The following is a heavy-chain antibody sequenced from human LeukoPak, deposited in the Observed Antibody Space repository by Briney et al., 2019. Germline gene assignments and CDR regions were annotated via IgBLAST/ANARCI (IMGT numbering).Heavy chain of an antibody. CDR3: ARSYYYDSNGHYNAFDI. J-gene: IGHJ3*02. D-gene: IGHD3-22*01. V-gene: IGHV4-59*01. Sequence: SETLSLTCTVSGGSISSYYWSWIRQPPGKGLEWVGYIYYSGYTTYSPSLKSRVTMFVDTSMNQFSLEFSSVTAADTAVYYCARSYYYDSNGHYNAFDIWGQGTLVTVSS. CDR1: GGSISSYY. CDR2: IYYSGYT.